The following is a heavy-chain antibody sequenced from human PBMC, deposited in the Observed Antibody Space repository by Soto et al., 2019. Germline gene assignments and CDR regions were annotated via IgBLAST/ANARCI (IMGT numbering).Heavy chain of an antibody. Sequence: QVQMVESGGGVVQPGTSLRLSCVASGFTFGRSGMHWVRQAPGGALEWVAIIWFDGSKKYYADSVKGRLTVSRDNSTNTLYLQMYSLRGDDTAVYYCARDLNTGYIDYWGQGTLVTVSS. CDR2: IWFDGSKK. CDR1: GFTFGRSG. V-gene: IGHV3-33*01. CDR3: ARDLNTGYIDY. J-gene: IGHJ4*02. D-gene: IGHD5-12*01.